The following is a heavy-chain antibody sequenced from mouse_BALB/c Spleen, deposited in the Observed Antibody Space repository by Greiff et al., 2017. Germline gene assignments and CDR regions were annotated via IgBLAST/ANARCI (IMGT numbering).Heavy chain of an antibody. V-gene: IGHV1-82*01. CDR2: IYPGDGDS. CDR1: GYAFSSSW. Sequence: QVQLQQSGPELVKPGASVKISCKASGYAFSSSWMNWVKQRPGQGLEWIGRIYPGDGDSNYNGKFKGKATLTADKSSSTAYMQLSSLTSVDSAVYFCARGDDYDAMDYWGQGTSVTVSS. CDR3: ARGDDYDAMDY. J-gene: IGHJ4*01.